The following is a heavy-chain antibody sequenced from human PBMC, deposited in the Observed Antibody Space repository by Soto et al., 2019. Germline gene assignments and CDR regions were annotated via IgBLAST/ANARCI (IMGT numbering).Heavy chain of an antibody. D-gene: IGHD3-16*02. CDR2: ISSSSSYT. Sequence: SLRLSCAASGFTFSDYYMSWIRQAPGKGLEWVSYISSSSSYTNYADSVKGRFTISRDNAKNSLYLQMNSLRAEDTAVYYCALGGSYRYSYFDYWGQGTLVTVSS. V-gene: IGHV3-11*06. J-gene: IGHJ4*02. CDR3: ALGGSYRYSYFDY. CDR1: GFTFSDYY.